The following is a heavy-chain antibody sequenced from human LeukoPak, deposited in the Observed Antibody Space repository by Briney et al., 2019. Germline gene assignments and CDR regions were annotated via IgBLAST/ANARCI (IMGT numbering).Heavy chain of an antibody. CDR3: ASTKGFDWLSPFDY. CDR2: INWNGGST. Sequence: GGSLRLSCAASGFTFDDYGMSWVRQAPGKGLEWVSGINWNGGSTGYADSVKGRFTISRDNAKNSLYLQMNSLRAEDTALYYCASTKGFDWLSPFDYWGQGTLVTVSS. D-gene: IGHD3-9*01. CDR1: GFTFDDYG. V-gene: IGHV3-20*04. J-gene: IGHJ4*02.